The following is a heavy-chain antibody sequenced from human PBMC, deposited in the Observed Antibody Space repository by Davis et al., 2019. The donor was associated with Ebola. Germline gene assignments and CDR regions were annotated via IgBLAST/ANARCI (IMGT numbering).Heavy chain of an antibody. CDR1: GYTFTGYY. CDR3: ARGRGSYFYYGMDV. V-gene: IGHV1-2*02. CDR2: INPNSGGT. Sequence: ASVKVSCKASGYTFTGYYMHWVRQAPGQGLEWMGWINPNSGGTNYAQKFQGRVTITADKSTSTAYMELSSLRSEDTAVYYCARGRGSYFYYGMDVWGQGTTVTVSS. D-gene: IGHD1-26*01. J-gene: IGHJ6*02.